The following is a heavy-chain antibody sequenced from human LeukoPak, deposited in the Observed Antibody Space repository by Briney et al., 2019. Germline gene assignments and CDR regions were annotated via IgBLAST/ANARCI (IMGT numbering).Heavy chain of an antibody. D-gene: IGHD2/OR15-2a*01. Sequence: VASVKVSCKVSGYTFIDYYIHWVRQAPGKGLEWLGRVDPEHGYTKYAEMFQGRVTITADPSTDTAYMELSSLRPEDTAIYFCTRCRATLRAPFDYWGQGTLVTVSS. J-gene: IGHJ4*02. CDR2: VDPEHGYT. CDR3: TRCRATLRAPFDY. CDR1: GYTFIDYY. V-gene: IGHV1-69-2*01.